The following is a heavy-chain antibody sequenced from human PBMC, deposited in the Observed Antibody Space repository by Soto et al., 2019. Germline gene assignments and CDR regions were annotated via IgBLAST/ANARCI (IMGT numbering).Heavy chain of an antibody. CDR1: GFTFTSYA. Sequence: EVQLLESGGGLVQPGGSLRLSCSASGFTFTSYAMSWVRQAPGKGLEWVSGISGSGGDTKSADSVKGRFTISRDNFRTMRYLQMNPLRAEDTAVHYCANHDFWTLYNPGLASWGQGTLVTVPP. D-gene: IGHD3-3*01. V-gene: IGHV3-23*01. J-gene: IGHJ5*02. CDR3: ANHDFWTLYNPGLAS. CDR2: ISGSGGDT.